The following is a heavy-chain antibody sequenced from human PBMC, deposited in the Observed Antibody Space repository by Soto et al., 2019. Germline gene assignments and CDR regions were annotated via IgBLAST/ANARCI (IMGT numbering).Heavy chain of an antibody. D-gene: IGHD3-22*01. CDR3: TRDDYYSSGYYFAFDI. Sequence: GGSLRLSCAASGFTFSSYEMNWVRQAPGKGLEWVSYISSSGSTIYYADSVKGRFTISRDNAKNSLYLQMNSLRAEDTAVYDFTRDDYYSSGYYFAFDIWGQGTMVTVSS. J-gene: IGHJ3*02. CDR1: GFTFSSYE. V-gene: IGHV3-48*03. CDR2: ISSSGSTI.